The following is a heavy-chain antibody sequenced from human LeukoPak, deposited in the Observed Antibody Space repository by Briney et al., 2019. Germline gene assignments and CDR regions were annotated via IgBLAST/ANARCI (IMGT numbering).Heavy chain of an antibody. Sequence: SETLSLTCAVSGYSISSGYYWGWIRQPPGKGLEWIGNIYHSGSTSYNPSLKSRVTISVDTSRNQFSLKLTSVTAADTAVYYCATKSAYDFGFDYWGQGTLVTVSS. CDR1: GYSISSGYY. J-gene: IGHJ4*02. CDR3: ATKSAYDFGFDY. CDR2: IYHSGST. V-gene: IGHV4-38-2*01. D-gene: IGHD5-12*01.